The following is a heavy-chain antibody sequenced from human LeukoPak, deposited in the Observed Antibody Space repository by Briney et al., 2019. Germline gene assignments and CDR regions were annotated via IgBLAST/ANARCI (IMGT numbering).Heavy chain of an antibody. V-gene: IGHV4-39*07. J-gene: IGHJ6*03. CDR3: ARSGYSSSWYTRPPYYMDV. Sequence: PSETLSLTCTISGGSISSSSYYWGWIRQPPGKGLEWIGSIYYSGSTYYNPSLKSRVTISVDTSKNQFSLKLSSVTAADTAVYYCARSGYSSSWYTRPPYYMDVWGKGTTVTISS. CDR1: GGSISSSSYY. D-gene: IGHD6-13*01. CDR2: IYYSGST.